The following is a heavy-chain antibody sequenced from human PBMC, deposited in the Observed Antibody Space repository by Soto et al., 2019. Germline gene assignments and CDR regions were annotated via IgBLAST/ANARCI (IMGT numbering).Heavy chain of an antibody. CDR1: GFTFSSYA. Sequence: EVQLLESGGGLVQPGGSLRLSCAASGFTFSSYAMSWVRQAPGKWLEWVSAISGSGGSTYYADSVKGRFTISRDNSKNTLYLPMNSLRGEETALYYCAKDRVRFLEWRVGAFDIWGQGTMVTVSS. CDR3: AKDRVRFLEWRVGAFDI. V-gene: IGHV3-23*01. J-gene: IGHJ3*02. CDR2: ISGSGGST. D-gene: IGHD3-3*01.